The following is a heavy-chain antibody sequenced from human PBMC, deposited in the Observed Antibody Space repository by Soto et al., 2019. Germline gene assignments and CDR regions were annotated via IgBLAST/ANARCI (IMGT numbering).Heavy chain of an antibody. J-gene: IGHJ4*02. D-gene: IGHD3-16*01. CDR1: GFTFSTNG. CDR3: AKDRVESGLGEVDY. Sequence: QVQLVESGGGVVQPGRSLRLSCAASGFTFSTNGMHWVRQAPGKGLEWVAVISYDGSNKYYADSVKGRLTISRDNSKNTLYLQMNSLRTEDMAVYYCAKDRVESGLGEVDYWGQGTLVTVSS. V-gene: IGHV3-30*18. CDR2: ISYDGSNK.